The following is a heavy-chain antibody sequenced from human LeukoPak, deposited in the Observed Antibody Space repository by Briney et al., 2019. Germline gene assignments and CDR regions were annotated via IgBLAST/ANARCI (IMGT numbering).Heavy chain of an antibody. CDR2: ISGSGGST. V-gene: IGHV3-23*01. D-gene: IGHD2-8*02. Sequence: PGGSLRLSCAASGFTFSSYAMSWVRQAPGKGLEWVSAISGSGGSTYYADSVKGRFTISRDNSKSTLYLQMNSLRAEDTAVYYCAKSPDCTGGVCYISGAFDIWGQGTMVTVSS. CDR3: AKSPDCTGGVCYISGAFDI. J-gene: IGHJ3*02. CDR1: GFTFSSYA.